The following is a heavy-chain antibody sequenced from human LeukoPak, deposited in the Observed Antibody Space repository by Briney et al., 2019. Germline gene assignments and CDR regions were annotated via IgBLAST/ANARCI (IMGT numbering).Heavy chain of an antibody. CDR1: GGSISSYY. CDR3: ARDVLAPIAVAGMFDY. CDR2: IYTSGST. D-gene: IGHD6-19*01. Sequence: PSETLSLTCAVSGGSISSYYWSWIRQPAGKGLEWIGRIYTSGSTNYNPSLKSRVTMSVDTSKNQFSLKLSSVTAADTAVYYCARDVLAPIAVAGMFDYWGQGTLVTVSS. V-gene: IGHV4-4*07. J-gene: IGHJ4*02.